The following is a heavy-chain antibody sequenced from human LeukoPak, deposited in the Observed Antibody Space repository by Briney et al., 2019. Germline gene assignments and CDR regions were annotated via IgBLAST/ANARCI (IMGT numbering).Heavy chain of an antibody. D-gene: IGHD1-26*01. CDR1: EFSFSRYA. CDR2: ISGSGSTT. V-gene: IGHV3-23*01. J-gene: IGHJ4*02. Sequence: GGSLRLSCATSEFSFSRYAMSWVRQAPGKGLEWVSAISGSGSTTYYADSVRGRFSISRDNSGNTLYLQMNSLSAEDTAVYYCAKAFRGYTGSYFDYWGQGTLVTVSS. CDR3: AKAFRGYTGSYFDY.